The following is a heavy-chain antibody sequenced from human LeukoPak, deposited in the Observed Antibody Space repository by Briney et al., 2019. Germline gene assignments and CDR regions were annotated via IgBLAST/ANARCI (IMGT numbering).Heavy chain of an antibody. V-gene: IGHV3-11*01. D-gene: IGHD5-18*01. CDR1: GFTFSDYY. J-gene: IGHJ3*02. Sequence: PGGSLRLSCAASGFTFSDYYMSWIRQAPGKGLKWVSYISSSGSTIYYADSVKGRFTISRDNAKNSLYLQMNSLRAEDTAVYYCAILQLWPNDAFDIWGQGTMVTVSS. CDR2: ISSSGSTI. CDR3: AILQLWPNDAFDI.